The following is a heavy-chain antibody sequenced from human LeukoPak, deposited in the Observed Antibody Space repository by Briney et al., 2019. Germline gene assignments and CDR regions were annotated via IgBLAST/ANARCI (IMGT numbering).Heavy chain of an antibody. Sequence: GGSLRLSCAASGFTFSSYGMHWVRQAPGKGLEWVAVISYDGSNKYYADSVKGRFTISRDNSKNTLYLQMNSLRAADTAVYYCGRDEVTSYLSSFDYWGQGTLVTVSS. CDR1: GFTFSSYG. D-gene: IGHD4-23*01. J-gene: IGHJ4*02. CDR2: ISYDGSNK. CDR3: GRDEVTSYLSSFDY. V-gene: IGHV3-30*04.